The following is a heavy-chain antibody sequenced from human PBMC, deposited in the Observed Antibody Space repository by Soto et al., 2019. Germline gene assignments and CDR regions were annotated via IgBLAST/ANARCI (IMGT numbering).Heavy chain of an antibody. CDR1: GLIVNNNY. J-gene: IGHJ6*03. CDR3: ARDPGYCSGGICYRYMDV. V-gene: IGHV3-53*04. D-gene: IGHD2-15*01. Sequence: GGSLRLSCAASGLIVNNNYMNWVRQAPGKGLEWVSVIHSGNSASYADSVMGRFTISRHNSKNMVYLQMNSLRAEDTAVYYCARDPGYCSGGICYRYMDVWGKGTTVTVSS. CDR2: IHSGNSA.